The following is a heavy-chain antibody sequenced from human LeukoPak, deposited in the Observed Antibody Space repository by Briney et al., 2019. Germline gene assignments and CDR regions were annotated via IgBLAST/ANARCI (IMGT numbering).Heavy chain of an antibody. Sequence: GGSLRLSCAASGFSFNIYWMSWVRQAPGKGLEWVANINHDGSEKYYVDSVKGRFTISRDNAENSLYLQMNSLRAEDTAVYYCARDNGGSSAYWGQGTLVTVSS. CDR1: GFSFNIYW. CDR3: ARDNGGSSAY. V-gene: IGHV3-7*03. CDR2: INHDGSEK. J-gene: IGHJ4*02. D-gene: IGHD1-26*01.